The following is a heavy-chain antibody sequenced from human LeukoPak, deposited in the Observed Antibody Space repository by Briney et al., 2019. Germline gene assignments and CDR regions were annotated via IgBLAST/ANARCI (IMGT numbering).Heavy chain of an antibody. CDR2: IYYSGST. J-gene: IGHJ6*02. CDR3: ARDCYDSSGYGLYYYGMDV. D-gene: IGHD3-22*01. Sequence: PSQTLSLTCTVSGGSISSGGYYWSWIRQHPGKGLEWIGYIYYSGSTYYNPSLKSRVTISVDTSKNQFSLKLSSVTAADAAVYYCARDCYDSSGYGLYYYGMDVWGQGTTVTVSS. V-gene: IGHV4-31*03. CDR1: GGSISSGGYY.